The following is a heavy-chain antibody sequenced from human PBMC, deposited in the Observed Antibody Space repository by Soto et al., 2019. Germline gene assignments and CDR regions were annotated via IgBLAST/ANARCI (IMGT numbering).Heavy chain of an antibody. CDR1: GFTFSSYS. D-gene: IGHD6-13*01. J-gene: IGHJ4*02. Sequence: EVQLVESGGGLVKPGGSLRLSCAASGFTFSSYSMNWVRQAPGKGLEWVSSISSSSSYIYYADSVKGRFTISRDNAKNSLFLRMNSLRADDPAVYYCARDRKGAAGDVLYPFFDSWGQGTLVTVSS. CDR2: ISSSSSYI. CDR3: ARDRKGAAGDVLYPFFDS. V-gene: IGHV3-21*06.